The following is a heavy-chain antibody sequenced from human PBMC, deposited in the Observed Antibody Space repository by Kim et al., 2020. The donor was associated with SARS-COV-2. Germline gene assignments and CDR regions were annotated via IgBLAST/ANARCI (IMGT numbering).Heavy chain of an antibody. CDR2: IIHTGST. CDR3: TRAMGVAGNAGPMGY. CDR1: GGSFSGYY. V-gene: IGHV4-34*12. J-gene: IGHJ4*02. Sequence: SETLSLTCAVYGGSFSGYYYNWIRKPPGKGLEWIAEIIHTGSTNYNPSLKTRFSTSVGTSKSQFSLKLISLIAADTAVYYFTRAMGVAGNAGPMGYWGQGTLVTVSS. D-gene: IGHD6-19*01.